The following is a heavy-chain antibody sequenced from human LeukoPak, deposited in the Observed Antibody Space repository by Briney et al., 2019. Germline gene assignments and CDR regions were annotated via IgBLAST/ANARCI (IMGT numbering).Heavy chain of an antibody. V-gene: IGHV1-69*13. CDR1: GGTFSSYA. D-gene: IGHD2-15*01. CDR3: ARDRVGYCSGGSCSSAGGY. Sequence: SVKVSCKASGGTFSSYAISWVRQAPGQGLEWMGGIILIFGTANYAQKFQGRVTITADESTSTAYMELSSLRSEDTAVYYCARDRVGYCSGGSCSSAGGYWGQGTLVTVSS. CDR2: IILIFGTA. J-gene: IGHJ4*02.